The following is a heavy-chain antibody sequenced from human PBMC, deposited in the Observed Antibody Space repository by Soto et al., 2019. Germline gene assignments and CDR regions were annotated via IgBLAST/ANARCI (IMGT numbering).Heavy chain of an antibody. CDR1: GGTFSSYA. V-gene: IGHV1-69*01. CDR2: IIPISGTA. J-gene: IGHJ6*02. D-gene: IGHD2-2*01. Sequence: QVQLVQSGAEVKKPGSSVKVSCKASGGTFSSYAISWVRQAPGQGLEWMGGIIPISGTANYAQKFQGRVTNTADESTSTAYMELSSLGSEDPAVYYCARTQGSSTHFEIYFHYYYGMDVWGQGTTVTVSS. CDR3: ARTQGSSTHFEIYFHYYYGMDV.